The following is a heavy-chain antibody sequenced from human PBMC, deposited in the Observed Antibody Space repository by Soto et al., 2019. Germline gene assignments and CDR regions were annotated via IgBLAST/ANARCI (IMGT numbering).Heavy chain of an antibody. J-gene: IGHJ6*02. Sequence: QVQLVQSGAEVKKPGSSVKVSCKASGGTFSSYAISWVRQAPGQGLEWMGGIIPIFGTANYAQKFQGRVTITADKSTSTAYMELSSLRSEDTAVYYCARDEYYDFWSGYSIPPCYYYGMDVWGQGTTVTVSS. V-gene: IGHV1-69*06. D-gene: IGHD3-3*01. CDR1: GGTFSSYA. CDR2: IIPIFGTA. CDR3: ARDEYYDFWSGYSIPPCYYYGMDV.